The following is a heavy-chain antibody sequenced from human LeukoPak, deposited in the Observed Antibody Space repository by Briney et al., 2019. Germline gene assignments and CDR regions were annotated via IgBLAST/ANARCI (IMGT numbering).Heavy chain of an antibody. CDR3: S. CDR2: IFHNGKT. J-gene: IGHJ4*02. V-gene: IGHV4-39*07. Sequence: SETLSLTCTVSGGSVSTSDYYWGRIRQTPGKGLEWIGDIFHNGKTNYNPSLKGRVTISIDTSNNQFSLRLPSVTAADTAVYYDSWGQGTLVTVSS. CDR1: GGSVSTSDYY.